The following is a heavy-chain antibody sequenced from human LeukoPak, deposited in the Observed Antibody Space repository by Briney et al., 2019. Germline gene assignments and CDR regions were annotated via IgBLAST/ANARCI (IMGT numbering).Heavy chain of an antibody. J-gene: IGHJ4*02. CDR2: ISGSGGTT. Sequence: PGGSLRLSCEASGFTFSSYAMSWVRQAPGKGLEWVSDISGSGGTTNYADSVKGRLTISRDNSKNTLYLQMNSLRAEDTAVYYCAKRTPYSSGSYYFDYWGQGTLVTVSS. CDR3: AKRTPYSSGSYYFDY. CDR1: GFTFSSYA. V-gene: IGHV3-23*01. D-gene: IGHD3-22*01.